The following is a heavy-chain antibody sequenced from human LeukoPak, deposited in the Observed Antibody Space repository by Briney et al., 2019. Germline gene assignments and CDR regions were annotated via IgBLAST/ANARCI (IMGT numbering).Heavy chain of an antibody. J-gene: IGHJ3*02. CDR3: AREGYCSSTSCYFSRSAFDI. Sequence: PSETLSLTCAVYGGSFSGYYWSWIRQPPGKGLEWIGEINHSGSTNYNPSLKSRVTISVDTSKNQFSLKLSSVTAADTAVYYCAREGYCSSTSCYFSRSAFDIWGQGTMVTVSS. D-gene: IGHD2-2*01. CDR2: INHSGST. V-gene: IGHV4-34*01. CDR1: GGSFSGYY.